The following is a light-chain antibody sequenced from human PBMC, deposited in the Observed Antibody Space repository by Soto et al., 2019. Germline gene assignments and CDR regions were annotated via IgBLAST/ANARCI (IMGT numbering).Light chain of an antibody. CDR3: QQYYRQAT. J-gene: IGKJ1*01. CDR2: MAS. V-gene: IGKV1-5*03. Sequence: DIQMTQSPSTLSASVGDRVTITCRASQSITNWLAWYQQTPGKAPKPLIYMASSLESGVPSRFSGSGGGTEFTLTISSLQPDDFATYYCQQYYRQATFGQGTKVEIK. CDR1: QSITNW.